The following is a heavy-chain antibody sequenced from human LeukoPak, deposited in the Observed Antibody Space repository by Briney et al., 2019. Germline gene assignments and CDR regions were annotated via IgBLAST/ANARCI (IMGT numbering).Heavy chain of an antibody. CDR3: AIAQSWDELFDS. CDR2: ISINTDT. D-gene: IGHD1-26*01. CDR1: GIAVTGNY. J-gene: IGHJ4*02. Sequence: PGGSLTLSCAASGIAVTGNYMSWVRQPPGKGLEWVSFISINTDTFYADSVRGRLTISRDSSENTLFLQMNSLRDEDSAVYYCAIAQSWDELFDSWGQGTLVTVSS. V-gene: IGHV3-53*01.